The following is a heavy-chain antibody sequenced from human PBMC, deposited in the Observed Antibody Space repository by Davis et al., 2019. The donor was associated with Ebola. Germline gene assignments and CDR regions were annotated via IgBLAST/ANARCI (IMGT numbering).Heavy chain of an antibody. D-gene: IGHD2-2*01. CDR2: ISYDGSNK. CDR3: AKDPHEEDIVVVPAAIPGLGFDL. J-gene: IGHJ2*01. V-gene: IGHV3-30*18. Sequence: PGGSLRLSCAASGFTFSSYGMHWVRQAPGKGLEWVAVISYDGSNKYYADSVKGRFTISRDNSKNTLYLQMNSLRAEDTAVYYCAKDPHEEDIVVVPAAIPGLGFDLWGRGTLVTVSS. CDR1: GFTFSSYG.